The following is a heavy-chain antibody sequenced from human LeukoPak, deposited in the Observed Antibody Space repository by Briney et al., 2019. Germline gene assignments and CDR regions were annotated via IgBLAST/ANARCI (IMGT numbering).Heavy chain of an antibody. CDR1: GYTFTSYD. CDR3: ATSYEDYYYGMDV. CDR2: MNPNSGDT. V-gene: IGHV1-8*01. D-gene: IGHD3-3*01. Sequence: GASVKVSCKTSGYTFTSYDINWVRQTTGQGLEWMGWMNPNSGDTGYAQKFQGRVTMTWNPSTSTAYMELSTLRSEDRAVYYCATSYEDYYYGMDVWGRGTTVTVSS. J-gene: IGHJ6*02.